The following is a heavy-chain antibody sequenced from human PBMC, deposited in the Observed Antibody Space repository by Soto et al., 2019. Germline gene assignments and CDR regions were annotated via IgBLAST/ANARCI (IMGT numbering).Heavy chain of an antibody. D-gene: IGHD6-19*01. J-gene: IGHJ3*02. CDR2: ISYDGSNK. Sequence: GGSLRLSCAASGFTFSSYAMHWVRQAPGKGLEWVAVISYDGSNKYYADSVKGRFTISRDNSKTTLYLQMNSLRAGDTAVYYCARGKFPPGIAMADPQTDAFDIWGQGTMVTVSS. CDR3: ARGKFPPGIAMADPQTDAFDI. V-gene: IGHV3-30-3*01. CDR1: GFTFSSYA.